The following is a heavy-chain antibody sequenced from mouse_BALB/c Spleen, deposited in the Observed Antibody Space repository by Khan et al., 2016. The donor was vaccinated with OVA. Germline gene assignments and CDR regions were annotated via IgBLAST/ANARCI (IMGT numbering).Heavy chain of an antibody. CDR3: TRLVDY. CDR2: INSGGST. Sequence: EVQLVESGGGLVKPGGSLKLSCAASGFTFSSYAVSWIRQTPEKRLEWVASINSGGSTYYPDSVTGRFTISRDDARNILYLQMSSRRSEDTAMYYCTRLVDYWGQGTSVTVSS. CDR1: GFTFSSYA. V-gene: IGHV5-6-5*01. J-gene: IGHJ4*01.